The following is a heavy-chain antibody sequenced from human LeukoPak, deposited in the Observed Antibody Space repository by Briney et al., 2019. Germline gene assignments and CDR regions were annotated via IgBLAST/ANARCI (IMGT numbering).Heavy chain of an antibody. D-gene: IGHD6-19*01. Sequence: GGSLRLSCAASGFDFSTYTMIWFRQAPGKGLEWVSSISSSSSYIYYADSVKGRFTISRDNAKNSLYLQMNSLRAEDTAVYYCARESLAVAGPFDYWGQGTLVTVSS. CDR3: ARESLAVAGPFDY. V-gene: IGHV3-21*01. J-gene: IGHJ4*02. CDR2: ISSSSSYI. CDR1: GFDFSTYT.